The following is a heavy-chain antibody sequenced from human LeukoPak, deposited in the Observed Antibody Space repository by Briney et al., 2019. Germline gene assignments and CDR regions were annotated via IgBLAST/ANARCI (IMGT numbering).Heavy chain of an antibody. J-gene: IGHJ4*02. CDR2: IRYDGSNK. D-gene: IGHD3-16*02. CDR1: GFTFSSYW. V-gene: IGHV3-30*02. CDR3: AKVEGYVYVWGSYRPNYFDY. Sequence: GGSLRLSCAASGFTFSSYWMSWVRQAPGKGLEWVAFIRYDGSNKYYADSVKGRFTISRDNSKNTLYLQMNSLRAEDTAVYYCAKVEGYVYVWGSYRPNYFDYWGQGTLVTVSS.